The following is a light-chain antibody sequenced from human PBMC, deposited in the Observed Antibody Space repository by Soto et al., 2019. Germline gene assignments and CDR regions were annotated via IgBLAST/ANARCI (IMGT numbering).Light chain of an antibody. CDR3: QQYGSSPT. Sequence: EIVLTQSPATLSLSPGERATLSCRASQSVSSYLAWYQQKPGQAPRLLIYDASNRATGIPARFSGSGSGTDFTLTISRLEPEDFAVYYCQQYGSSPTFGQGPKVE. CDR1: QSVSSY. CDR2: DAS. V-gene: IGKV3-20*01. J-gene: IGKJ1*01.